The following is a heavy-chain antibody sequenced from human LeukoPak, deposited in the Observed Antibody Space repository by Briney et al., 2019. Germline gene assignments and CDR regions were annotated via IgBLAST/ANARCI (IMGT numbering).Heavy chain of an antibody. V-gene: IGHV2-70*04. Sequence: SGPTLVNPTQTLTLTCTFSGFSLSTSGMRVSWIRQPPGKALEWLARIDWDDDIFYSTSLKTRLTISKDTSKNQVVLTMTNMDPVDTATYYCARSRTVTTNYYFDYWGQGTLVTVSS. J-gene: IGHJ4*02. CDR3: ARSRTVTTNYYFDY. D-gene: IGHD4-17*01. CDR1: GFSLSTSGMR. CDR2: IDWDDDI.